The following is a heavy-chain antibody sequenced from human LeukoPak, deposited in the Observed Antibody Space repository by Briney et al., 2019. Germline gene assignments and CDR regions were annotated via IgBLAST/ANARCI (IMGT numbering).Heavy chain of an antibody. CDR1: GFTFSSYS. Sequence: GGSLRLSCAASGFTFSSYSMNWVRQAPGKGLEWVSSISSSSSYIYYADSVKGRFTISRDNAKNSLYLQMNSLRAEDTAVYYCARGVGYSYVTYYFDYWGRGTLVTVSS. CDR2: ISSSSSYI. J-gene: IGHJ4*02. V-gene: IGHV3-21*01. CDR3: ARGVGYSYVTYYFDY. D-gene: IGHD5-18*01.